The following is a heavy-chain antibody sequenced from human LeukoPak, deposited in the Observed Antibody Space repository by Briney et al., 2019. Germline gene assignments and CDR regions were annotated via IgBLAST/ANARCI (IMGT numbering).Heavy chain of an antibody. Sequence: PGGSLRLSCAASGFTLSSSAMNWVRQAPGKGLEWVSSINNVGSHIYYADSVKGRFTISRDNTKNSLYLQMNSLRAEDTAVYYCSRDPTYYLRYGYFDYWGQGALVTVS. CDR2: INNVGSHI. CDR1: GFTLSSSA. V-gene: IGHV3-21*01. D-gene: IGHD2/OR15-2a*01. J-gene: IGHJ4*02. CDR3: SRDPTYYLRYGYFDY.